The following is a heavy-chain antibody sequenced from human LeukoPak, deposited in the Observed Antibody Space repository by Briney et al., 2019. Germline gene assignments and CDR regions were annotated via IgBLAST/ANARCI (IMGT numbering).Heavy chain of an antibody. CDR3: ARDLTVTELGNHFDY. J-gene: IGHJ4*02. CDR1: GYTFTSYG. Sequence: GASVKVSCKASGYTFTSYGISWVRQAPGQGLEWMGWISAYNGNTNYAQKLQGRVTMTTDTSTSTAYMELRSLRSDDTAVYYCARDLTVTELGNHFDYWGQGTLVTVSS. V-gene: IGHV1-18*01. CDR2: ISAYNGNT. D-gene: IGHD4-17*01.